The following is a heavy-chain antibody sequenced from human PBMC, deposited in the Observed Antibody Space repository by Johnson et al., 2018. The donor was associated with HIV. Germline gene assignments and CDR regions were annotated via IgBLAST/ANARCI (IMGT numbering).Heavy chain of an antibody. CDR3: AKDSATDPFDI. J-gene: IGHJ3*02. CDR1: GFTFSDYY. Sequence: QVQLVESGGGLVQPGGSLRLSCAASGFTFSDYYMSWIRQAPGKGLEWVSYITSSGGTVYYADSVKGRFTISRDNAKNSLYLQMNILTAEDTAVYYCAKDSATDPFDIWGQGKMVTVSS. D-gene: IGHD6-25*01. CDR2: ITSSGGTV. V-gene: IGHV3-11*04.